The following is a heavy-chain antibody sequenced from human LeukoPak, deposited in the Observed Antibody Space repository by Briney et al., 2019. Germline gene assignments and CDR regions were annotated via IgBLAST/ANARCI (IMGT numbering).Heavy chain of an antibody. J-gene: IGHJ3*02. Sequence: ASVKVSCKVSGYTLTELSMHWVRQAPGKGLEWMGGFDPEDGETIYAQKFQGRVTMTEDTSTDTAYMELSSLRPEDTAVYYCATLDIVVVTYHAFDIWGQGTMVTVSS. CDR3: ATLDIVVVTYHAFDI. D-gene: IGHD2-21*02. CDR2: FDPEDGET. CDR1: GYTLTELS. V-gene: IGHV1-24*01.